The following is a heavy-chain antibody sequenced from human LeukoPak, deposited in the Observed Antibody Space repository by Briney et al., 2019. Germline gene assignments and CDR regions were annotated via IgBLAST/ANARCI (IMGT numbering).Heavy chain of an antibody. J-gene: IGHJ3*02. CDR1: GYSFTSYW. Sequence: GESLKISCKGSGYSFTSYWIGWVRQMPGEGLEWMGIIYPGDSDSKYSRSFEGQVTTSADKSINTAYLQWSSLKASDSAMYYCARRLGGADVFDIWGQGTMVTVSS. CDR3: ARRLGGADVFDI. D-gene: IGHD3-16*01. V-gene: IGHV5-51*01. CDR2: IYPGDSDS.